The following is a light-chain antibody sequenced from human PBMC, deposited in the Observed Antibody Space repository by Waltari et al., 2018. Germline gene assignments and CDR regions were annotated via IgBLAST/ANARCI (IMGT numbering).Light chain of an antibody. CDR1: QSVSSTY. V-gene: IGKV3-20*01. CDR3: QSQRT. Sequence: EIVLTQSPCTLSLSPGERATLSCRASQSVSSTYLAWYQLKPGQAPRLLIFGASSRATGIPDRFSGSGSGTDFTLTISRLEPEDFALYYCQSQRTFGQGTKLEIK. J-gene: IGKJ1*01. CDR2: GAS.